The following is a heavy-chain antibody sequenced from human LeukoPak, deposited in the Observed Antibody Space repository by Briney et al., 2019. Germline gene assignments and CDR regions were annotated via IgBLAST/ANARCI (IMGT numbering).Heavy chain of an antibody. CDR1: GGTFSSYA. CDR2: IIPIFGTA. J-gene: IGHJ4*02. D-gene: IGHD4-17*01. CDR3: ARGPRVGDYGDYYFDY. Sequence: SVKVSCKASGGTFSSYAISWVRQAPGQGLEWMGGIIPIFGTANYAQKFQGRVTITADESTSTAYMELSSLRSEDTAVYYCARGPRVGDYGDYYFDYWGQGTLVTVSS. V-gene: IGHV1-69*13.